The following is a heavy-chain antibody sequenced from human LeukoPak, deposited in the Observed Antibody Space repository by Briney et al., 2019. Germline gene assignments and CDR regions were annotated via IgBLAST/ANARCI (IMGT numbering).Heavy chain of an antibody. V-gene: IGHV3-23*01. CDR2: ISGSADST. CDR1: GFTFTSYA. Sequence: GGPLRLSCAASGFTFTSYAMSWVRQAPGKGLDWATAISGSADSTYYADSVKGRFTIPRDNSKNTLYLQMNSLRAEDTAVYYCAKGLFSAGRLDYWGQGTLVTVSS. CDR3: AKGLFSAGRLDY. J-gene: IGHJ4*02.